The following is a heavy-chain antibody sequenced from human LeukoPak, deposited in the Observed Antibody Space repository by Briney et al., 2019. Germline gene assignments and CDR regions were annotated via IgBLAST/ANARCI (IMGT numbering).Heavy chain of an antibody. J-gene: IGHJ4*02. Sequence: SGGSLRLSCAASGFTFSSYWMHWVRQAPGKGLEWVSYISYSSSTIYYADSVKGRFTISRDNAKNSLYLQMNSLRAEDTAVYYCARGRITVAGIYYFDYWGQGTLVTVSS. D-gene: IGHD6-19*01. V-gene: IGHV3-48*01. CDR3: ARGRITVAGIYYFDY. CDR1: GFTFSSYW. CDR2: ISYSSSTI.